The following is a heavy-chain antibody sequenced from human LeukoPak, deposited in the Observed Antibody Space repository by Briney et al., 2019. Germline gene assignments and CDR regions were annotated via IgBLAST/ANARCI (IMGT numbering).Heavy chain of an antibody. CDR3: ARGYSSSWYNSDFDY. J-gene: IGHJ4*02. CDR1: GFTFSSYA. V-gene: IGHV3-33*08. Sequence: GGSLRLSCAASGFTFSSYAMHWVRQAPGKGLEWVAVIWYDGSNKYYADSVKGRFTISRDNSKNTLYLQMNSLRAEDTAVYYCARGYSSSWYNSDFDYWGQGTLVTVSS. CDR2: IWYDGSNK. D-gene: IGHD6-13*01.